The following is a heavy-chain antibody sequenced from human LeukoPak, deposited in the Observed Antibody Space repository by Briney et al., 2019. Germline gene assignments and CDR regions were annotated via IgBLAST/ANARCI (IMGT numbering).Heavy chain of an antibody. J-gene: IGHJ4*02. D-gene: IGHD5-12*01. CDR3: ATDGGHYDVDY. CDR1: GFTFNTYG. V-gene: IGHV3-30*02. Sequence: GGSLRLSCAASGFTFNTYGMHWVRQAPGKGLEWVAIIRSDGSNEYYADSVKGRFTISRDNSRNTLYLQMNSLRVEDTAVYYCATDGGHYDVDYWGQGTLVTVSS. CDR2: IRSDGSNE.